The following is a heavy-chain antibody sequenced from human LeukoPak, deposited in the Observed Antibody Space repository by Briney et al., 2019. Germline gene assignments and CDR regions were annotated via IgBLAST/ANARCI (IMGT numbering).Heavy chain of an antibody. CDR3: ARDCAHGYSGYDPTYFDY. Sequence: QPGGSLRLSCAASGFTFSSYWMSWVRQAPGKGLEWVANIKQDGSEKYYVDSVKGRFTISRDNAKNSLYLQMNSLRAEDTAVYYRARDCAHGYSGYDPTYFDYWGQGTLVTVSS. CDR2: IKQDGSEK. CDR1: GFTFSSYW. V-gene: IGHV3-7*01. J-gene: IGHJ4*02. D-gene: IGHD5-12*01.